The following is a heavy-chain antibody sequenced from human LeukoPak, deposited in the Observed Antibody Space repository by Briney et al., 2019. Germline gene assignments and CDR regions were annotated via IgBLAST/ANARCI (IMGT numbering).Heavy chain of an antibody. Sequence: SETLSLTCAVYGGSFSGYYWTWIRQPPGKGLELIGEINHSGSTNYNPSLKSRVTISVDTSKNQFSLKLSSVTAADTAVYYCAREGRACGGGCYPALWYFDLWGRGTLVTVSS. D-gene: IGHD2-21*02. J-gene: IGHJ2*01. CDR1: GGSFSGYY. CDR2: INHSGST. CDR3: AREGRACGGGCYPALWYFDL. V-gene: IGHV4-34*01.